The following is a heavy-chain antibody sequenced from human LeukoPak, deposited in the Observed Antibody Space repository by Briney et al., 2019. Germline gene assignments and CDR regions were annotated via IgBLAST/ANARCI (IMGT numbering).Heavy chain of an antibody. Sequence: PPETLSLTCTVPGGSINTYYWSWIRQPPGKGLEWIGNIHYRGSPNYNPSLKSRVTISVDTSNNQFSLKLRSVTAADTAVYYCARHNKTPTYYYGSGSYFDSWGQGTLVTVSS. J-gene: IGHJ4*02. CDR3: ARHNKTPTYYYGSGSYFDS. CDR2: IHYRGSP. D-gene: IGHD3-10*01. CDR1: GGSINTYY. V-gene: IGHV4-59*08.